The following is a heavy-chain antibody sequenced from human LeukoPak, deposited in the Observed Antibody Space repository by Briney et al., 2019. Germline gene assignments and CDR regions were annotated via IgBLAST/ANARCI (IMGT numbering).Heavy chain of an antibody. CDR1: GGSFSGYY. CDR3: ARGVIAARSVLDY. J-gene: IGHJ4*02. Sequence: SETLSLTCAVYGGSFSGYYWSWIRQPPGKGLEWIGEINHSGSTNYNPSLKSRVTISVDTSKNQFSLKLSSVTAADTAVYYCARGVIAARSVLDYWGQGTLVTVSS. D-gene: IGHD6-6*01. CDR2: INHSGST. V-gene: IGHV4-34*01.